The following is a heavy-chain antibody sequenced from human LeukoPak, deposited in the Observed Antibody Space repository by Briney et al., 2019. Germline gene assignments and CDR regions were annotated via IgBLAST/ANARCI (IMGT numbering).Heavy chain of an antibody. CDR1: GASINTYY. CDR2: IYYSGTT. CDR3: ARVLRPMASQYYFDY. V-gene: IGHV4-59*01. Sequence: SETLSLTCTVSGASINTYYWSWIRQPPGKGLEWIGYIYYSGTTSYNPSLKTRVTISIDTSKNQFSLKLSSVAAADTAVYYCARVLRPMASQYYFDYWGQGTLVTVSS. J-gene: IGHJ4*02. D-gene: IGHD3-10*01.